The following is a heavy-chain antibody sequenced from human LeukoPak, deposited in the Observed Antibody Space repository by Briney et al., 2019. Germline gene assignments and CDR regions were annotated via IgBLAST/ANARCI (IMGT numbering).Heavy chain of an antibody. D-gene: IGHD6-6*01. CDR3: AREGYSSSSAVNWFDP. V-gene: IGHV1-69*05. J-gene: IGHJ5*02. CDR1: GGTFSSYA. CDR2: IIPIFGTA. Sequence: GASVKVSCKASGGTFSSYAISWVRQAPGQGLEWMGGIIPIFGTANYAQKFQGRVTITTDESTSTAYMELSSLRSEDTAVYYCAREGYSSSSAVNWFDPWGQGTLVTVSS.